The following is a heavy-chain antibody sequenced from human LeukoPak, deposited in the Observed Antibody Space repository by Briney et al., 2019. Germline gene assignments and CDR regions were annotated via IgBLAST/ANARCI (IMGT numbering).Heavy chain of an antibody. J-gene: IGHJ4*02. D-gene: IGHD2-21*02. CDR3: ARGGLSAYCGGDCYTFDY. CDR1: GFTFSSYW. CDR2: INSDGSST. V-gene: IGHV3-74*01. Sequence: PGGSLRLSCAASGFTFSSYWMHWVRQAPGKGLVWVSRINSDGSSTSYADPVKGRFTISRDNAKNTLYLQMNSLRAEDTAVYYCARGGLSAYCGGDCYTFDYWGQGTLVTVSS.